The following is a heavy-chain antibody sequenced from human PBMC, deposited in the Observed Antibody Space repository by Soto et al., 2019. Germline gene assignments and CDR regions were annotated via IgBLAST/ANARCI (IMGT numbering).Heavy chain of an antibody. Sequence: QVQLVQSGAEVKKPGSSVKVSCKASGGTFSRYTITWVRQAPGQGLEWMGGSTPMFGTPNYAQKFQCRVTITAGESTSTDYMELSSLRSEDTAMYYCARDGTLYDSSAYYYRYWGQGTLVTVSS. D-gene: IGHD3-22*01. CDR2: STPMFGTP. V-gene: IGHV1-69*01. CDR3: ARDGTLYDSSAYYYRY. J-gene: IGHJ4*02. CDR1: GGTFSRYT.